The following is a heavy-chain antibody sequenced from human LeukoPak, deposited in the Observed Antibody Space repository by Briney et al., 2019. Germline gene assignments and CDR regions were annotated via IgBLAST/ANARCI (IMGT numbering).Heavy chain of an antibody. V-gene: IGHV4-39*07. CDR1: GGSISSSSYY. CDR3: ARDGGANGLRNWFDP. Sequence: SETLSLTCTVSGGSISSSSYYWGWIRQPPGKGLEWIGSIYYSGSTYYNPSLKSRVTISVDTSKNQFSLKLSSVTAADTAVYYCARDGGANGLRNWFDPWGQGTLVTVSS. J-gene: IGHJ5*02. D-gene: IGHD4/OR15-4a*01. CDR2: IYYSGST.